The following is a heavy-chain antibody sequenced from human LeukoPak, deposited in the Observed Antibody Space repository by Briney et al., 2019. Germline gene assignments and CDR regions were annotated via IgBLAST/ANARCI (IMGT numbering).Heavy chain of an antibody. V-gene: IGHV3-21*01. CDR3: ARENYGLRYNWFDP. J-gene: IGHJ5*02. D-gene: IGHD3-10*01. CDR2: ISSSSSYI. Sequence: GGSLRLSCAASGFTFSSYSMNWVRQAPGKGLEWVSSISSSSSYIYYADSVKGRFTISRDNAKNSLYLQMNSLRAEDTAVYYCARENYGLRYNWFDPWGQGTLVTVSS. CDR1: GFTFSSYS.